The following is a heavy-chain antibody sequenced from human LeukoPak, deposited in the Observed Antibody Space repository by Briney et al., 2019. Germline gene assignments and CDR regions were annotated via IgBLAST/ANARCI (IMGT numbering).Heavy chain of an antibody. D-gene: IGHD3-16*01. J-gene: IGHJ3*02. CDR1: GFTFSNYD. CDR3: ARDMGGAAATDGFDI. CDR2: ISGSSITI. V-gene: IGHV3-48*02. Sequence: PGGSLRLSCAASGFTFSNYDMNWVRQAPGKGLEWLSYISGSSITIYYADSVKGRFTISRDNPKNSLYLQMNSLKDEDTAIYYYARDMGGAAATDGFDIWGQGTMVTVSS.